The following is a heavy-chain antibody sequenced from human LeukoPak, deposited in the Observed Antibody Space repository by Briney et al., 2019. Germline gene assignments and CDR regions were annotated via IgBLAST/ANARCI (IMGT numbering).Heavy chain of an antibody. J-gene: IGHJ4*02. CDR1: GGSISSYY. CDR3: ARQIAAAAYYFDY. CDR2: IYYSGST. D-gene: IGHD6-13*01. V-gene: IGHV4-59*08. Sequence: SETLSLTCTVSGGSISSYYWSWIRQPPGKGLEWIGYIYYSGSTNYNPSLKSRVTISVDTSKNQFSLKLSSVTAADTAVYYCARQIAAAAYYFDYWGQGTLVTVSS.